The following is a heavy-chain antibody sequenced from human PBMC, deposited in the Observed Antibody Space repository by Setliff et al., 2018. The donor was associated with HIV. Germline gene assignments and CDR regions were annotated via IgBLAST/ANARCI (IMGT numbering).Heavy chain of an antibody. CDR1: GFSFSSYE. V-gene: IGHV3-48*03. Sequence: PGGSLRLSCAASGFSFSSYEINWVRQAPGRGLEWISYISSSGTTLYYADSVKGRFTISRDNAKNLVYLEMNSLKVEDTAVYYCARDATRGGDFDFWGQGTLVTVSS. J-gene: IGHJ4*02. CDR3: ARDATRGGDFDF. CDR2: ISSSGTTL. D-gene: IGHD1-26*01.